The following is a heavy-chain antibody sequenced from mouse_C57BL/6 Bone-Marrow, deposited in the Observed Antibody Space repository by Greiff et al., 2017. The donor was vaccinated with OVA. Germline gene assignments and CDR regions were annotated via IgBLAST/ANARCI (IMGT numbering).Heavy chain of an antibody. Sequence: VQLKQSGAELVRPGASVKLSCTASGFNIKDDYMHWVKQRPEQGLEWIGWIDPENGDTEYASKFQGKATITADTSSNTAYLQLSSLTSEDTAVYYCSRDYYGVDYWGQGTTLTVSS. CDR2: IDPENGDT. J-gene: IGHJ2*01. D-gene: IGHD1-1*01. CDR3: SRDYYGVDY. CDR1: GFNIKDDY. V-gene: IGHV14-4*01.